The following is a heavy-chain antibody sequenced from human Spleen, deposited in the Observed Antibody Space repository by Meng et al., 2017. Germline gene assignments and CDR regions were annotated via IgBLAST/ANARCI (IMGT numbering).Heavy chain of an antibody. D-gene: IGHD4-17*01. CDR1: GFTFSNFW. J-gene: IGHJ2*01. CDR3: ARGDYGDYA. V-gene: IGHV3-74*01. Sequence: EVQLVESGGGLVQPGGSLRLSCVVSGFTFSNFWMHWVRQVPGKGLVWVSRIKSDGISTGYADSVKGRFTASRDDAKNTLYLQMNSLRAEDTAVYYCARGDYGDYAWGRGTLVTVSS. CDR2: IKSDGIST.